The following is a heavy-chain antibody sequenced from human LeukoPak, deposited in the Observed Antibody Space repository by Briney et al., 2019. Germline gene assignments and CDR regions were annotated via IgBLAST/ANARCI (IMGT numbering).Heavy chain of an antibody. CDR3: AREGSSGQDWYAFDI. CDR2: MYFNSGAT. D-gene: IGHD5-12*01. Sequence: ASVRVSCKTSGFTFTGYYLQWVRQAPGQGPEWVGWMYFNSGATRFAPKFQGRVTMTRDTSISTAYMEFSSPRSDDTARYYCAREGSSGQDWYAFDIWGQGTMLTVSS. CDR1: GFTFTGYY. J-gene: IGHJ3*02. V-gene: IGHV1-2*02.